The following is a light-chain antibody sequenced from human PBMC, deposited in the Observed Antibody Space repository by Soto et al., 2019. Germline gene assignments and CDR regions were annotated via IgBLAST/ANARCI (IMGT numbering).Light chain of an antibody. V-gene: IGKV1-27*01. CDR3: QKDNSAPLT. J-gene: IGKJ4*01. CDR1: QGIAPY. Sequence: DVQMTQPPSSLSAFVGDRVTITCRASQGIAPYLAWFQQKPGKVPKLLIYATSTLQSGVPSRFSGSGSGTDFTLTISSLQPEDVGTYYCQKDNSAPLTFGGGTKVEIK. CDR2: ATS.